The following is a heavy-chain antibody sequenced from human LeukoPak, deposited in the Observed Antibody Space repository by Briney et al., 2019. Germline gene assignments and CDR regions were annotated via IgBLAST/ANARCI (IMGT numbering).Heavy chain of an antibody. CDR2: IIPVVSIA. J-gene: IGHJ3*02. CDR3: ASPGGHVVVVPSDMYAFDI. CDR1: GGTSSSYS. V-gene: IGHV1-69*02. D-gene: IGHD2-2*01. Sequence: SVTVSCTASGGTSSSYSISWVRQAPGQGLEWMGRIIPVVSIANYAQKFQGRVTISADKSTNTAYMELTSLRSDDTAVYYCASPGGHVVVVPSDMYAFDIWGQGTMVTVSS.